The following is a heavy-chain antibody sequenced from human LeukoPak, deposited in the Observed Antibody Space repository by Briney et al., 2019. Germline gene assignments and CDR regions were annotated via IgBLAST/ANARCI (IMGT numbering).Heavy chain of an antibody. D-gene: IGHD3-10*01. CDR2: IKQDGSEK. J-gene: IGHJ3*02. CDR3: ARDKGGITMVRGVIRHDAFDI. V-gene: IGHV3-7*01. CDR1: GLTFSSYW. Sequence: GGSLRLSCAASGLTFSSYWMSWVRQAPGKGLEWVANIKQDGSEKYYVDSVKGRFTISRDNAKNSLYLQMNSLRAEDTAVYYCARDKGGITMVRGVIRHDAFDIWGQGTMVTVSS.